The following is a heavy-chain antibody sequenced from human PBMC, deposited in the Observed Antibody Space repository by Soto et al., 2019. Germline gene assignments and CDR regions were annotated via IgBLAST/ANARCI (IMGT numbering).Heavy chain of an antibody. CDR3: ARLAMATRRGYNGMDV. J-gene: IGHJ6*02. V-gene: IGHV5-10-1*01. Sequence: EVQLVQSGAEVKKPGESLRISCKGSGYSFTSYWISWVRQMPGKGLEWMGRIDPSDSYTNYSPSFQGHVTISADKSISTAYLQCSSLKASDTAMYYCARLAMATRRGYNGMDVWGQGTTVTVSS. CDR1: GYSFTSYW. CDR2: IDPSDSYT. D-gene: IGHD5-12*01.